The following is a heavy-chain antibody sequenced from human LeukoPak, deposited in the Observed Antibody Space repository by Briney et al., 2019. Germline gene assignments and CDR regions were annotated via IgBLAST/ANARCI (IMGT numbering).Heavy chain of an antibody. J-gene: IGHJ4*02. Sequence: PGGSLRLSCAVSGFTFSSYSMNWVRQAPGKGLEWVSSISSSSSYIYYADSVKGRFTISRDNAKNSLYLQMNSLRAEDTAVYYCARDGVVPAAIGYWGQGTLVTVSS. V-gene: IGHV3-21*01. CDR3: ARDGVVPAAIGY. CDR2: ISSSSSYI. D-gene: IGHD2-2*01. CDR1: GFTFSSYS.